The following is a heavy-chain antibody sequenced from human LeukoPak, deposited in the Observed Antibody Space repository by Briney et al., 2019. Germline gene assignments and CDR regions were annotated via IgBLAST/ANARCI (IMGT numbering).Heavy chain of an antibody. J-gene: IGHJ4*02. Sequence: PGRSLRLSCAAPGFTFSSYGMHWVRQAPGKGLEWVADVWYDGTNKYYADSVKGRFTIPRDNSKNTLYLQMNSLRAEDTAVYYCARDPGVRWLVGFDYWGQGTLVTVSS. CDR3: ARDPGVRWLVGFDY. D-gene: IGHD6-19*01. CDR2: VWYDGTNK. V-gene: IGHV3-33*01. CDR1: GFTFSSYG.